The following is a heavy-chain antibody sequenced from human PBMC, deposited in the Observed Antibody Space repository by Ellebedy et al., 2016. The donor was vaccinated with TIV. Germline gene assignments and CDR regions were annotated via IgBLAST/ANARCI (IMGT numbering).Heavy chain of an antibody. D-gene: IGHD3-9*01. CDR2: TSSSGSTI. Sequence: GGSLRLXXAASGFTFSDYYMSWIRQAPGKGLEWVSYTSSSGSTIYYADSVKGRFTISRDNAKNSLYLQMNSLRAEDTAVYYCARDLVSRLILTGPQEIFDYWGQGTLVTVSS. CDR1: GFTFSDYY. CDR3: ARDLVSRLILTGPQEIFDY. V-gene: IGHV3-11*01. J-gene: IGHJ4*02.